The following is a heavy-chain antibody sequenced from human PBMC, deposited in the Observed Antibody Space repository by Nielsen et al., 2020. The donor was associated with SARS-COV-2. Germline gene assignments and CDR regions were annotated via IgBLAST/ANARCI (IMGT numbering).Heavy chain of an antibody. CDR1: GFTFSDHW. J-gene: IGHJ6*03. Sequence: SLKISCVASGFTFSDHWMYWVRQAPGKGLEWVSGISWNSGSIGYADSVKGRFTISRDNAKNSLYLQMNSLRAEDTALYYCAKDTAVGSYYYYMDVWGKGTTVTVSS. CDR2: ISWNSGSI. V-gene: IGHV3-9*01. CDR3: AKDTAVGSYYYYMDV. D-gene: IGHD6-19*01.